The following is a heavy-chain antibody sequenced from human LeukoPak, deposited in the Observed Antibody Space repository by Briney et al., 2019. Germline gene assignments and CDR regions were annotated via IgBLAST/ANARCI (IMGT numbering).Heavy chain of an antibody. V-gene: IGHV3-7*01. CDR3: ARNKKGDRYTYGHDY. J-gene: IGHJ4*02. CDR1: GFTFSTYW. Sequence: GGSLRLSCAASGFTFSTYWMSWVRQAPGKGLEWVANIKQDGSEKDYVDSVKGRFTISRDNAKNSLYLQMNSLRAEDTAVYYCARNKKGDRYTYGHDYWGQGTLVTVSS. CDR2: IKQDGSEK. D-gene: IGHD5-18*01.